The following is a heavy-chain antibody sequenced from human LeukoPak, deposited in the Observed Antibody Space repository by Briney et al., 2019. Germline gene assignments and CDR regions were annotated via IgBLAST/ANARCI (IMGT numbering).Heavy chain of an antibody. D-gene: IGHD2-2*01. CDR2: INNNGYI. V-gene: IGHV3-21*01. Sequence: GGSLRLSCAASGFTFSSYSMNWVRQAPGKGLEWVSSINNNGYIYYADSVKGRFTISRDNAKNSLYLQMNSLRAEDTAVYYCAREGGYCYSTSCRYFDYWGQGTLVTVSS. CDR3: AREGGYCYSTSCRYFDY. J-gene: IGHJ4*02. CDR1: GFTFSSYS.